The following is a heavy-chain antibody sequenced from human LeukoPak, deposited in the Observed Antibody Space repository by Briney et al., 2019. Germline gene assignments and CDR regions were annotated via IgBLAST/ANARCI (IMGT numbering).Heavy chain of an antibody. CDR3: AIGYSSGWSLDH. J-gene: IGHJ4*02. CDR1: GFTFSSYA. D-gene: IGHD6-19*01. V-gene: IGHV3-30-3*01. Sequence: GRSLRLSCAASGFTFSSYAMHWVRQAPGKGLEWVAVISYDGSNKYYADSVKGRFTISRDNSKNTLYLQMNSLRAEDTAVYYCAIGYSSGWSLDHWGQGTLVTVSS. CDR2: ISYDGSNK.